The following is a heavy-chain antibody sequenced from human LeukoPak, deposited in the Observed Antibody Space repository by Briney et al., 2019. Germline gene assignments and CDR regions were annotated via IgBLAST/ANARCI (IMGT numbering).Heavy chain of an antibody. CDR3: ARVVYYGSGSYFNWFDP. V-gene: IGHV1-18*01. D-gene: IGHD3-10*01. CDR1: GYTFTSYG. J-gene: IGHJ5*02. Sequence: GASVKVSCKASGYTFTSYGISWVRQAPGQGLEWMGWISAYNGNTNYAQKLQGRVTMTTDTSTSTAYMELRSLRSDDTAVYYCARVVYYGSGSYFNWFDPWGQGTLVTVSS. CDR2: ISAYNGNT.